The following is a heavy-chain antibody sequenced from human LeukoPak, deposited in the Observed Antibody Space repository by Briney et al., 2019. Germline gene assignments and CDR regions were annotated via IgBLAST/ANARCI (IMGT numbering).Heavy chain of an antibody. CDR1: GFTFSSYA. CDR3: ARETQRLVGYYFDY. Sequence: PGRSLRLSCVASGFTFSSYAMHWVRQAPGKGLEWVAVISYDGSNKYYADSVKGRFTISRDNSKNTLYLQMNSLRAEDTAVYYCARETQRLVGYYFDYWGQGTLVTVSS. CDR2: ISYDGSNK. D-gene: IGHD6-13*01. J-gene: IGHJ4*02. V-gene: IGHV3-30*04.